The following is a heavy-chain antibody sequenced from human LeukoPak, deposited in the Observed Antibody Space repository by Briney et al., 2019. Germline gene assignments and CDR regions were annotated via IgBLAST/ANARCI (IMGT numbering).Heavy chain of an antibody. CDR2: ISWNSDII. CDR1: GFTFDDFA. D-gene: IGHD4/OR15-4a*01. J-gene: IGHJ4*02. Sequence: GGSLRLSCAASGFTFDDFAMHWVRQVPGKGLEWVSGISWNSDIIDYADSVKGRFTISRDNAKNSLYLQMNSLRSEDTAVYYCARRAGAYSHPYDYWGQGTLVTVSS. CDR3: ARRAGAYSHPYDY. V-gene: IGHV3-9*01.